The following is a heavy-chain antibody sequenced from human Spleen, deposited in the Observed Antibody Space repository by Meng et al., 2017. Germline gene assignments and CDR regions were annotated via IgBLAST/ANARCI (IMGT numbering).Heavy chain of an antibody. CDR2: INHSGST. V-gene: IGHV4-34*01. Sequence: QVQLQQWGAGLCEPSETLSLTCAVYGGSFSGYYWSWIRQPPGKGLEWIGEINHSGSTNYNPSLKSRVTISVDTSKNQFSLKLSSVTAADTAVYYCARGGARYDILTGYYSAYFDYWGQGTLVTVSS. CDR1: GGSFSGYY. CDR3: ARGGARYDILTGYYSAYFDY. J-gene: IGHJ4*02. D-gene: IGHD3-9*01.